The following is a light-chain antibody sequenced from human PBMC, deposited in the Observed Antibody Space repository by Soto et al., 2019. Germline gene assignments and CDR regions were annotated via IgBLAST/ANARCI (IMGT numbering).Light chain of an antibody. V-gene: IGKV3-11*01. J-gene: IGKJ3*01. CDR1: QSVSKS. Sequence: EIVLTQSPATLSLSPGERATLSCRASQSVSKSLAWYQQKPGQAPRLLIYTTSNRATGIPARFSGNGSRTDFTLTISSLEPEDFAVYYCQQGNNWPIFTFGPGTKVDIK. CDR3: QQGNNWPIFT. CDR2: TTS.